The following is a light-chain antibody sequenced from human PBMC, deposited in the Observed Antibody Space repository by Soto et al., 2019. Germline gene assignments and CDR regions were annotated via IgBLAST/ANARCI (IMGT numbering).Light chain of an antibody. CDR1: QSISDT. Sequence: EIVMTQSPATLSVSPGGRATLSCRASQSISDTLAWYQQKPGQAPRLLIYGASTRATGIPARFSGSVSGTDFTLTISSLEPEDFAVYYCQQRSNWRWLTFGGGTKVDIK. CDR3: QQRSNWRWLT. CDR2: GAS. J-gene: IGKJ4*01. V-gene: IGKV3-15*01.